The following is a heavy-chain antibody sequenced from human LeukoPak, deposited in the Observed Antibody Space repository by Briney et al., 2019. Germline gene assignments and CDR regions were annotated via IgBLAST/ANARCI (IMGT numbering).Heavy chain of an antibody. CDR3: AKGRRVRGIIITWVDY. CDR2: IRYDGSNE. D-gene: IGHD3-10*01. Sequence: GGSLRLSCAASGFTFSSYGMHWVRQAPGKGLEWVSFIRYDGSNEYYADSVRGRFTISRDNSKNTLYLQMKSLRAEDTAVYYCAKGRRVRGIIITWVDYWGQGTLVTVSS. V-gene: IGHV3-30*02. J-gene: IGHJ4*02. CDR1: GFTFSSYG.